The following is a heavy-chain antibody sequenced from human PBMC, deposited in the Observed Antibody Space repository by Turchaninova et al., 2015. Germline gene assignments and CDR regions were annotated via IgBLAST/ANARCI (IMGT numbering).Heavy chain of an antibody. Sequence: QVQLVESGGGVVQPGRSLRISCVASGFTFSHYALHWVRQPPGKGLGVVEVVSVDGKTKYLVESLKGRFTISRDNSRDTLYLQMEGLTVDDTAIYYCVKPAYGGVSGSWGLGTLVAVSS. D-gene: IGHD4-23*01. CDR3: VKPAYGGVSGS. J-gene: IGHJ5*02. V-gene: IGHV3-30-3*02. CDR2: VSVDGKTK. CDR1: GFTFSHYA.